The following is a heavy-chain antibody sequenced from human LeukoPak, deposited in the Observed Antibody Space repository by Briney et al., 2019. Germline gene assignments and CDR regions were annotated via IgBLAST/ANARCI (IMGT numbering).Heavy chain of an antibody. Sequence: PSETLSLTCAVSGYSISSGFYWGWIRQPPGKGLEWIGSIYRSGNTYCNPSLKSRVTMSVDTSKNQFSLNLTSVAAADTAVYYCARRWLRYYFDYWGQGTLVTVSS. CDR2: IYRSGNT. V-gene: IGHV4-38-2*01. D-gene: IGHD5-12*01. CDR3: ARRWLRYYFDY. J-gene: IGHJ4*02. CDR1: GYSISSGFY.